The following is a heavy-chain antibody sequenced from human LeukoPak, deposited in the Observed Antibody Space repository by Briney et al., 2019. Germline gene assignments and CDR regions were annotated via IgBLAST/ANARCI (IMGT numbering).Heavy chain of an antibody. CDR1: GYTFTGYY. D-gene: IGHD6-13*01. CDR2: INPNSGGT. CDR3: ARVMYSRSCCWFDP. J-gene: IGHJ5*02. V-gene: IGHV1-2*02. Sequence: ASVKVSCKASGYTFTGYYMHWVRQAPGQGLEWMGWINPNSGGTNYAQKFQGRVTMTRDTSISTAYMELSRLRSDDTAVYYCARVMYSRSCCWFDPWGQGTLVTVSS.